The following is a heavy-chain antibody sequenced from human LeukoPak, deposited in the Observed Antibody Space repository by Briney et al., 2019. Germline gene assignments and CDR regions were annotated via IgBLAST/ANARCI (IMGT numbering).Heavy chain of an antibody. Sequence: SQTLSPTCTVSGGSISSGSYYWSWIRQPAGKGLEWIGRIYTSGSTNYNPSLKSRVTISVDTSKNQFSLKLSSVTAADTAVYYCARGAVRVVPAATDWFDPWGQGTLVTVSS. CDR1: GGSISSGSYY. V-gene: IGHV4-61*02. J-gene: IGHJ5*02. CDR3: ARGAVRVVPAATDWFDP. CDR2: IYTSGST. D-gene: IGHD2-2*01.